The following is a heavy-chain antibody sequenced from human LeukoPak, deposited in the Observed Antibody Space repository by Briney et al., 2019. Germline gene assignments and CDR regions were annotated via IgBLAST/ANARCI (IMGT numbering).Heavy chain of an antibody. Sequence: SGGSLRLSCAASGFTFSSYGMHWVRQAPGKGLGWVAVIWYDGSNKYYADSVKGRFTISRDNSKNTLYLQMNSLRAEDTAVYYCARDYGSYYYYYYYMDVWGKGTTVTVSS. CDR2: IWYDGSNK. CDR1: GFTFSSYG. D-gene: IGHD1-26*01. J-gene: IGHJ6*03. CDR3: ARDYGSYYYYYYYMDV. V-gene: IGHV3-33*01.